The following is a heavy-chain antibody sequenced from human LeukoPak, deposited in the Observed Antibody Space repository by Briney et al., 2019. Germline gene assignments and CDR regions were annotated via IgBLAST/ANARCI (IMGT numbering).Heavy chain of an antibody. CDR2: IIPIFGTA. CDR3: ARGPPQMATLDY. Sequence: SVKVSCKASGGTFSSYAISWVRQAPGQGLEWMGGIIPIFGTANYAQKFQGRVTITADESTSTAYMELSSPRSEDTAVYYCARGPPQMATLDYWGQGTLVTVSS. D-gene: IGHD5-24*01. V-gene: IGHV1-69*13. J-gene: IGHJ4*02. CDR1: GGTFSSYA.